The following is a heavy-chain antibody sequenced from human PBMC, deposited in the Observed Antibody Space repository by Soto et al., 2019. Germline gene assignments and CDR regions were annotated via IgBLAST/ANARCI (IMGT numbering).Heavy chain of an antibody. CDR3: ARAHKSGSYYKGPGY. CDR1: GYTFTSYD. CDR2: MNPNSGNT. D-gene: IGHD3-10*01. V-gene: IGHV1-8*01. J-gene: IGHJ4*02. Sequence: ASVKVSCKASGYTFTSYDINWVRQATGQGLEWMGWMNPNSGNTGYAQKFQGRVTMTRNTSISTAYMELSSLRFEDTAVYYCARAHKSGSYYKGPGYRGQGTLVTVSS.